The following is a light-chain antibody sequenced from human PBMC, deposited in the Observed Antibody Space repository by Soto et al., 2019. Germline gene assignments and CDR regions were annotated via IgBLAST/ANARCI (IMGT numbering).Light chain of an antibody. CDR3: LLSYNGPYV. CDR2: DTT. CDR1: TGAVTNGHY. Sequence: QAVVTQEPSLTVSPGGTVTLTCGSSTGAVTNGHYPYWFQQKPGQAPRTLIYDTTNRHSWTPARFSGSLRGGKAALTLSGAQPEDEAEYYCLLSYNGPYVFGTGTKVTVL. V-gene: IGLV7-46*01. J-gene: IGLJ1*01.